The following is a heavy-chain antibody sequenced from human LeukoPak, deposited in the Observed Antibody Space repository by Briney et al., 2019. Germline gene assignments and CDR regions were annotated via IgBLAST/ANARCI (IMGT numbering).Heavy chain of an antibody. J-gene: IGHJ4*02. V-gene: IGHV1-3*01. CDR1: GYTFTSYA. CDR3: AREDDWDTYYFDY. Sequence: ASVKVSCTASGYTFTSYAMHWVRQAPGQRLEWMGWINAGNGNTKYSQKFQGRVTITRDTSASTAYMELSSLRSEDTAVYYCAREDDWDTYYFDYWGQGTLVTVSS. D-gene: IGHD3-9*01. CDR2: INAGNGNT.